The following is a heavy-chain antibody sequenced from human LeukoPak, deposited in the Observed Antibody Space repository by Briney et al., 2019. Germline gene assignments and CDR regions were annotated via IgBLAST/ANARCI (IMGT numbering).Heavy chain of an antibody. CDR1: GFTFSTYA. Sequence: GGSLRLSCAASGFTFSTYAMHWVRQAPGKGLEWVAVMSYDGNNKNYADSVKGRFTISRDKSKNTLYLQMNSLRAEDTALYYCARSPGILGANYFDYWGQGTLVTVSS. CDR3: ARSPGILGANYFDY. D-gene: IGHD1-26*01. CDR2: MSYDGNNK. J-gene: IGHJ4*02. V-gene: IGHV3-30*04.